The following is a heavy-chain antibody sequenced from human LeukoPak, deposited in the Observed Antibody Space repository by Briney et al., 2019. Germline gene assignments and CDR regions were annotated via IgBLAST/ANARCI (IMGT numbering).Heavy chain of an antibody. Sequence: GESLKISCKGSGYSFASYWIGWVRQMPGKGLEWMELISPGDSDTRYSPSLQGHVTISADKSSSTAYLQWSSLKASDTAMYYCARCASYLVGHDYWGQGTLVTVSS. CDR1: GYSFASYW. CDR2: ISPGDSDT. J-gene: IGHJ4*02. V-gene: IGHV5-51*01. CDR3: ARCASYLVGHDY. D-gene: IGHD1-26*01.